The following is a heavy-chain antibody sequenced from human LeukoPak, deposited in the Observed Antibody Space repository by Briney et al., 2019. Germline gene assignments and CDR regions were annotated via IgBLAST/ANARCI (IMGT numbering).Heavy chain of an antibody. CDR2: ISGSGVST. CDR1: GFTFSDYA. V-gene: IGHV3-23*01. Sequence: GGSLRLSCAASGFTFSDYAMSWVRQAPGKGLEWVSVISGSGVSTDYADSVKGRFTISRDSSKNTVYLLMDSLRADDTAVYYCAKTESAGGGPQDVRGQGTTVTVSS. CDR3: AKTESAGGGPQDV. D-gene: IGHD3-10*01. J-gene: IGHJ6*02.